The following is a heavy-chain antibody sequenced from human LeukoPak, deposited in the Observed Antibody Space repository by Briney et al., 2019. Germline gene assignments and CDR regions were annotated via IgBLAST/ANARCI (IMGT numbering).Heavy chain of an antibody. J-gene: IGHJ5*02. V-gene: IGHV1-69*06. CDR3: ARLYGGNINWFDP. CDR1: GGTFSNYG. D-gene: IGHD4/OR15-4a*01. Sequence: SATVSCKASGGTFSNYGLSWVRQAPGQGLEWMGKIIPIFGTTNYAQKFQGRVTLTADKYTSTAYMELSGLTSEDTAVYFCARLYGGNINWFDPWGQGTLVTVSS. CDR2: IIPIFGTT.